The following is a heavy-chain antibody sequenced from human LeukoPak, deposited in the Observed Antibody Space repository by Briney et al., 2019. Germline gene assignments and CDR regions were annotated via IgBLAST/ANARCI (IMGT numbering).Heavy chain of an antibody. CDR3: AREHYDILTGYSPTFDY. Sequence: PGGSLRLSCAASGFTFSSYWMHWVRQAPGKGLVWVSRINSDGSSTSYADSVKGRFTISRDNAKNTLYLQMNSLRAEDTAVYYCAREHYDILTGYSPTFDYWGQGTLVTVSS. CDR2: INSDGSST. D-gene: IGHD3-9*01. CDR1: GFTFSSYW. J-gene: IGHJ4*02. V-gene: IGHV3-74*01.